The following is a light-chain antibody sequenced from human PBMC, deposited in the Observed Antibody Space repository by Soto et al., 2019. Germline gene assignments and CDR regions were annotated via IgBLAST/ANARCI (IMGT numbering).Light chain of an antibody. CDR2: GAS. Sequence: EVVLTQSPGTLSLSPGERATLSCRASQTVTNNYLAWYQQRPGLAPRLLIYGASTRATGIPDRFSGSGSGTDFTLTISSLEPEDFAVYYCQQYGRAGTFGQGTKVEIK. V-gene: IGKV3-20*01. CDR3: QQYGRAGT. CDR1: QTVTNNY. J-gene: IGKJ1*01.